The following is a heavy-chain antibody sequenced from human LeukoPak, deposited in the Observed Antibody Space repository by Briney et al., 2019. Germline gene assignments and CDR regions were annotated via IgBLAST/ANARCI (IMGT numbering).Heavy chain of an antibody. CDR2: TIWNSGNI. CDR3: AKDYHSFKSSGYEY. Sequence: PGGSLTLSCAASGFTFDDYAIHWVRQAPGKGLDWVSGTIWNSGNIDYADSVKGRFTISRDNAKNSLYLQMNSLRVEDTAFYYCAKDYHSFKSSGYEYWGQGTLVTVSS. V-gene: IGHV3-9*01. D-gene: IGHD3-22*01. CDR1: GFTFDDYA. J-gene: IGHJ4*02.